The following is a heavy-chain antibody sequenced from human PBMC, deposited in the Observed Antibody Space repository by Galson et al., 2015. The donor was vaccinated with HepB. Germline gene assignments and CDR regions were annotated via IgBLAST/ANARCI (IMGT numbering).Heavy chain of an antibody. J-gene: IGHJ4*02. CDR3: ASAYYDFWSGYEFFDY. CDR2: ISSSGSTI. CDR1: GFTFSDYY. D-gene: IGHD3-3*01. V-gene: IGHV3-11*01. Sequence: SLRLSCAASGFTFSDYYMSWIRQAPGKGLEWVSYISSSGSTIYYADSVKGRFTISRDNAKNSLYLQMNSLRAEDTAVYYCASAYYDFWSGYEFFDYWGQGTLVTVSS.